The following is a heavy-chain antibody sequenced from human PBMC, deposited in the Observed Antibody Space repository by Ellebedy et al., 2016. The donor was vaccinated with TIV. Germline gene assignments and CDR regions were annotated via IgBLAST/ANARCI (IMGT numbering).Heavy chain of an antibody. D-gene: IGHD2-8*02. CDR1: GYTFTNYG. CDR3: ARGLASSGAPC. CDR2: SNTGNGDT. Sequence: AASVKVSCKATGYTFTNYGMHWVRQAPGQRLEWMGWSNTGNGDTRYSQRLQGRVTITRDTAASTAYIELSSLKSDDTAVYYCARGLASSGAPCWGQGTLVTVSS. J-gene: IGHJ4*02. V-gene: IGHV1-3*04.